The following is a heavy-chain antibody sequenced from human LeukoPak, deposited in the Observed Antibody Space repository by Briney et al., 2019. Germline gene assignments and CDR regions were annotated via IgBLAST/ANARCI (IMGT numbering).Heavy chain of an antibody. CDR1: GGSFSGYY. V-gene: IGHV4-34*01. D-gene: IGHD7-27*01. Sequence: SETLSLTCAVYGGSFSGYYWSWIRQPPGKGLEWIGEINHSGSTNYNPSLKSRVTISVDTSKNQFSLKLSSVTAADTAVYYCAREQSWELGIFDYWGQGTLVTVSS. J-gene: IGHJ4*02. CDR3: AREQSWELGIFDY. CDR2: INHSGST.